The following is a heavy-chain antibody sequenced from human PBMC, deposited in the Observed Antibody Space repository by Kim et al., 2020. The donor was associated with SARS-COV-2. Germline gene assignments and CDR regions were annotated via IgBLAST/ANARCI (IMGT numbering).Heavy chain of an antibody. CDR3: ARSSREAAAGSFDY. J-gene: IGHJ4*02. V-gene: IGHV4-34*01. D-gene: IGHD6-13*01. Sequence: NPSLKSRVTISVDTSKNQFSLKLSSVTAADTAVYYCARSSREAAAGSFDYWGQGTLVTVSS.